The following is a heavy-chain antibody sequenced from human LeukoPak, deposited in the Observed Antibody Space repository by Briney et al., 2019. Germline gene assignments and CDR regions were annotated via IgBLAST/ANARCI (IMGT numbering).Heavy chain of an antibody. CDR2: INSDGSST. CDR3: TRGRYYFEY. Sequence: GGSLRLSCAASGFTFSTYWMHWVRQAPGKGLVWVSRINSDGSSTSYADSVKGRITISRDNAKNTLYLQINNLRAEDTAVYYCTRGRYYFEYWGQGTLVTVSS. J-gene: IGHJ4*02. D-gene: IGHD3-3*01. V-gene: IGHV3-74*01. CDR1: GFTFSTYW.